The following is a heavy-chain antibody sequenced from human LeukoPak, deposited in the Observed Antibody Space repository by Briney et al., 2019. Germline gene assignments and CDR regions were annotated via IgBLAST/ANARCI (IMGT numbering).Heavy chain of an antibody. V-gene: IGHV3-30*04. D-gene: IGHD6-19*01. CDR2: ISYDGSNK. J-gene: IGHJ3*02. Sequence: GGSLRLSCAAPGFTFSSYAMHWVRQAPGKGLEWVAVISYDGSNKYYADSVKGRFTISRDNSKNTLYLQMNSLRAEDTAVYYCARVRSGWYGETGAFDIWGQGTMVTVSS. CDR1: GFTFSSYA. CDR3: ARVRSGWYGETGAFDI.